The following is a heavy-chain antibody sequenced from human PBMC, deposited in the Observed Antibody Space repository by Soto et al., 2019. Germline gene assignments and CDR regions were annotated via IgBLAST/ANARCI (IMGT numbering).Heavy chain of an antibody. J-gene: IGHJ5*02. CDR2: INHSGST. CDR3: ARGVTDCSGGSCYLGWFDP. Sequence: SVPLRVTCAVEEGYFVGYYGSWISQPPGKGLEWIGEINHSGSTNYNPSLKSRVTISVDTSKNQFSLKLSSVTAADTAVYYCARGVTDCSGGSCYLGWFDPWGQGTLVTVSS. D-gene: IGHD2-15*01. V-gene: IGHV4-34*01. CDR1: EGYFVGYY.